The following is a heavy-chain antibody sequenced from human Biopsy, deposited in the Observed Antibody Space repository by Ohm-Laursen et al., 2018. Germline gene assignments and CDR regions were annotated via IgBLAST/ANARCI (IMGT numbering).Heavy chain of an antibody. V-gene: IGHV3-23*01. CDR2: IRSTGGST. Sequence: SLRLSCAASGFTFSSYAMSWVRQAPGKGLEWVSAIRSTGGSTYYANSVKGQFTISRDNSKNILFLQVNNLRAEGTAIYYCTKADDFWSPEGYYYYFSGMDVWGQGTTVTVSS. CDR3: TKADDFWSPEGYYYYFSGMDV. CDR1: GFTFSSYA. J-gene: IGHJ6*02. D-gene: IGHD3-3*01.